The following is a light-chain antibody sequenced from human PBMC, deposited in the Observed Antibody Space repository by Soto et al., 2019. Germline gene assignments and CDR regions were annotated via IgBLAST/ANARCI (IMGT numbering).Light chain of an antibody. CDR2: GAS. CDR1: QSVSSSY. Sequence: EIVLTQSPGTLSLSPGERATLSCRASQSVSSSYLAWYQQKPGQAPRLLIYGASSRATGIPDRFSGSGSGTDFTLTISRLEPEDFAVYYWQQYVSSPVTFGPGTKVDIK. J-gene: IGKJ3*01. CDR3: QQYVSSPVT. V-gene: IGKV3-20*01.